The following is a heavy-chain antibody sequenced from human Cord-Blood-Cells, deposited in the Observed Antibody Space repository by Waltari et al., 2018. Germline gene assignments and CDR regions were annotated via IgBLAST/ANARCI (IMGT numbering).Heavy chain of an antibody. V-gene: IGHV3-64*01. CDR3: ARGHSSSWYAFDI. D-gene: IGHD6-13*01. J-gene: IGHJ3*02. CDR1: GFTFSSYA. Sequence: EVQLVESGGGLVQPGGSLRLSCAASGFTFSSYAMTWFRKAPGKGLEYVSAISSNGGSTYYANSVKGRFTISRDNSKNTLYLQMGSLRAEDMAVYYCARGHSSSWYAFDIWGQGTIVTVSS. CDR2: ISSNGGST.